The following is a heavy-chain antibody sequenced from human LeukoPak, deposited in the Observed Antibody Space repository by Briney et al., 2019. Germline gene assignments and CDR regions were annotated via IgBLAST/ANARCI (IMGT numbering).Heavy chain of an antibody. CDR2: ISGSGGST. Sequence: GGSLRLSCAASGFTFSSYAMTWVRQAPGKGLEWVSAISGSGGSTYYADPVKGRFTISRDNSKNTLYLQMNSLRAEDTAVYYCAKDHRSNYPNWFDPWGQGTLVTVSS. CDR3: AKDHRSNYPNWFDP. CDR1: GFTFSSYA. D-gene: IGHD3-10*01. J-gene: IGHJ5*02. V-gene: IGHV3-23*01.